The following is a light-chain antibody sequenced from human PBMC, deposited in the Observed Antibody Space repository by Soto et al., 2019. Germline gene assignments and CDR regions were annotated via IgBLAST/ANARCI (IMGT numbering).Light chain of an antibody. CDR2: DAS. CDR3: QQYGSSSWT. Sequence: EIVLTQSPATLSLSPGERATLSCRASQGVSSYLAWYQQKPGQAPRLLIYDASNRATGIPARFSGSGPGTDFTLTISSLEPEDFAVYYCQQYGSSSWTFGQGTKVDIK. CDR1: QGVSSY. V-gene: IGKV3D-11*01. J-gene: IGKJ1*01.